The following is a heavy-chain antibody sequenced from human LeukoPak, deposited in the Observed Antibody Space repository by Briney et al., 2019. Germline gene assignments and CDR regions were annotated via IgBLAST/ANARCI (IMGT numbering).Heavy chain of an antibody. CDR2: IYYSGST. D-gene: IGHD6-13*01. V-gene: IGHV4-39*07. CDR3: ARALTGSWYGETFDY. CDR1: GGSISSSSYY. J-gene: IGHJ4*02. Sequence: SETLSLTCTVSGGSISSSSYYWGWIRQPPGKGLEWIGSIYYSGSTYYNPSLKSRVTISVDTSKNQFSLKLSSVTAADTAVYYCARALTGSWYGETFDYWGQGTLVTVSS.